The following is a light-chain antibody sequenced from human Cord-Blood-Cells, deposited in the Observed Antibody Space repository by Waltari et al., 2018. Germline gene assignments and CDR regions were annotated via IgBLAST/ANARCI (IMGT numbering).Light chain of an antibody. CDR2: EVS. CDR3: SSYTSSSTLVV. Sequence: QSALTQPASVSGSPGQSITISCTGTSSNGGAYNYVSWYQPHPGKTPKLMFYEVSNRPSGVSIRFSGSKSGNTASLTISGLQAEDEADYYCSSYTSSSTLVVFGGGTKLTGL. CDR1: SSNGGAYNY. J-gene: IGLJ2*01. V-gene: IGLV2-14*01.